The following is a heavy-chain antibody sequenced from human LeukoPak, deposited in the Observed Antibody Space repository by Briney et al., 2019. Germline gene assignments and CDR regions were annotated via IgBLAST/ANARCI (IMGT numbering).Heavy chain of an antibody. CDR2: IYHSGST. Sequence: KPSETLSLTCTVSGYSISSGYYWGWIRQPPGKGLEWIGSIYHSGSTYYNPSLKSRVTISVDTSKNQFSLKLSSVTAADTAVYYCARDSTQWLGYDAFDIWGQGTMVTVSS. D-gene: IGHD6-19*01. J-gene: IGHJ3*02. CDR1: GYSISSGYY. CDR3: ARDSTQWLGYDAFDI. V-gene: IGHV4-38-2*02.